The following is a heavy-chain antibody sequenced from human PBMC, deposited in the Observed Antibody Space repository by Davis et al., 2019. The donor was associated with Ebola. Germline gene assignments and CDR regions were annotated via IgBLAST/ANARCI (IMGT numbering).Heavy chain of an antibody. Sequence: GSLRLSCTVSGGSISSYYWSWIRQPPGKGLEWIGEINHSGSTNYNPSLKSRVTISVDTSKNQFSLKLSSVTAADTAVYYCAREDTAMGNYFDYWGQGTLVTVSS. CDR3: AREDTAMGNYFDY. CDR2: INHSGST. J-gene: IGHJ4*02. V-gene: IGHV4-34*01. CDR1: GGSISSYY. D-gene: IGHD5-18*01.